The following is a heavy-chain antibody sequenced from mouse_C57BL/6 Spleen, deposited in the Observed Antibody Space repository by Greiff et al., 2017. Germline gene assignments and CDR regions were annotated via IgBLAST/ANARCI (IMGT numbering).Heavy chain of an antibody. V-gene: IGHV1-72*01. CDR1: GYTFTSYW. Sequence: VQLLQPGAELVKPGASVKLSCKSSGYTFTSYWMHWVKQRPGRGLEWIGGIDPNSGGTKYNETFKSETTLTVDKPSSTAYMQLSRLTSEDSAVDYCERGNYEYYALDYWGQGTSVTVSS. D-gene: IGHD2-1*01. J-gene: IGHJ4*01. CDR2: IDPNSGGT. CDR3: ERGNYEYYALDY.